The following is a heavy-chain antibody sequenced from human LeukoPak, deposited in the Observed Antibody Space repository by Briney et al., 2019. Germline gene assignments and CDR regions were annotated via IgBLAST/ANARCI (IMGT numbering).Heavy chain of an antibody. CDR3: ARPLAGWQQLIGGLDY. CDR2: ISCSSSYI. V-gene: IGHV3-21*01. Sequence: GGSLRLSCAASGFTFSSYSMNWVRQAPGKGLEWVSSISCSSSYIYYADSVKGRFTISRDNAKNSLYLQMNSLRAEDTAVYYCARPLAGWQQLIGGLDYWGQGTLVTVSS. D-gene: IGHD2-15*01. J-gene: IGHJ4*02. CDR1: GFTFSSYS.